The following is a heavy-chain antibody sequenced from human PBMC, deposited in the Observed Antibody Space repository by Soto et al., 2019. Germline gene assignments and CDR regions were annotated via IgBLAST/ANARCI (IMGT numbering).Heavy chain of an antibody. D-gene: IGHD3-10*01. V-gene: IGHV4-31*02. CDR2: IYYNGNT. J-gene: IGHJ1*01. CDR3: AREYYYASGGLKQH. CDR1: GASINTGGYY. Sequence: PSETLSLTCAVSGASINTGGYYWTWIRQHPGQGLEWIGYIYYNGNTYYNPSLESRLTFSIDTSKNQFSLKLRSVTAADTAVYFCAREYYYASGGLKQHWGQGTLVTVSS.